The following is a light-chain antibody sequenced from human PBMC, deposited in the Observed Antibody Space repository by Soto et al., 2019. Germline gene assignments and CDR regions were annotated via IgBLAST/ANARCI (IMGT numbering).Light chain of an antibody. CDR3: HQYGNPPQT. CDR1: QSVSSSY. V-gene: IGKV3-20*01. J-gene: IGKJ4*01. CDR2: GAS. Sequence: EIVLTQSPGTLSLSPGERATLSCRASQSVSSSYLAWYQQKPGQAPRLLIYGASSRATGIPDRFSGSGSGTDFSLTISGLEPEDSAVYYCHQYGNPPQTFGSGTKVDIK.